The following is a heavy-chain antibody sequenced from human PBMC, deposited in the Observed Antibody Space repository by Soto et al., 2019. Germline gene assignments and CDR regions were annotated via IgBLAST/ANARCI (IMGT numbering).Heavy chain of an antibody. CDR3: AREVTTAVLTIYYYYGMDV. Sequence: SLRLSCAASGFTFSSYSMNWVRQAPGKGLEWVSSISSSSSYIYYADSVKGRFTISRDNAKNSLYLQMNSLRAEDTAVYYCAREVTTAVLTIYYYYGMDVWGQGTTVTVSS. J-gene: IGHJ6*02. D-gene: IGHD4-17*01. CDR2: ISSSSSYI. CDR1: GFTFSSYS. V-gene: IGHV3-21*01.